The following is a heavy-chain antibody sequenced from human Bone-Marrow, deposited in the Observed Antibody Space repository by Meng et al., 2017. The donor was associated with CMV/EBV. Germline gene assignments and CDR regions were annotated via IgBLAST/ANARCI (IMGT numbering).Heavy chain of an antibody. CDR3: ARDREDGYNLEYYGMDV. D-gene: IGHD5-24*01. Sequence: GESLKISCAASGFTFSSYSMNWVRQAPGKGLEWVSYISSSSSTIYYADSVKGRFTISRDNAKNSLYLQMNSLRAEDTAVYYCARDREDGYNLEYYGMDVWGPGNTVNVAS. J-gene: IGHJ6*02. CDR2: ISSSSSTI. CDR1: GFTFSSYS. V-gene: IGHV3-48*04.